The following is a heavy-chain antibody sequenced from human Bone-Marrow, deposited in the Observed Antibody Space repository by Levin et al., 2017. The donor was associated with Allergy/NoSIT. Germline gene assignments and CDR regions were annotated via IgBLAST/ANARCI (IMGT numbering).Heavy chain of an antibody. CDR3: ARVPRGSVAPGAGLTAGWFDP. CDR2: INPNTGDT. CDR1: GYTFTGYF. V-gene: IGHV1-2*06. J-gene: IGHJ5*02. D-gene: IGHD3-10*01. Sequence: ASVKVSCKTSGYTFTGYFLHWMRQARGQGLEWLGRINPNTGDTNYAQTFQGRVTMTSDTSTSTVYMQLSSLTSDDTAVYYCARVPRGSVAPGAGLTAGWFDPWGQGTLVTVSS.